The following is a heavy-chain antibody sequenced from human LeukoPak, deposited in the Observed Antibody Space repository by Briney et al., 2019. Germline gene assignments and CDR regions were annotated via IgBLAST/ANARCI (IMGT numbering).Heavy chain of an antibody. CDR2: IYSGGST. D-gene: IGHD4-17*01. Sequence: GGTLRLSCAASGITFSSYGMSWVRPAPGEGLEWGSVIYSGGSTYYADSVKGRFTISRDNSKNTLYLQMNSLRAEDTAVYYCARDGGDYGDYLFDYWGQGTLVTVSS. CDR1: GITFSSYG. J-gene: IGHJ4*02. CDR3: ARDGGDYGDYLFDY. V-gene: IGHV3-53*01.